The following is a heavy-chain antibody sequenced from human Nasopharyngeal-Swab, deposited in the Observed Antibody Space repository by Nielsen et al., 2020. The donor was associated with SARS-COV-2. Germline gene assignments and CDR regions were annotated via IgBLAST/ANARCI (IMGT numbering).Heavy chain of an antibody. V-gene: IGHV3-7*01. CDR2: IKRDGSEK. J-gene: IGHJ4*01. CDR3: AREWEAYGYLWGNYRYTIFDY. CDR1: GFTFSSYW. Sequence: GGSLRLSCAASGFTFSSYWMSWVRQAPGKGLEWVANIKRDGSEKYYADSVKGRFTVSRDNAKSSLYLQMNSLRAEDTAVYYCAREWEAYGYLWGNYRYTIFDYWGRGTPVTVSS. D-gene: IGHD3-16*02.